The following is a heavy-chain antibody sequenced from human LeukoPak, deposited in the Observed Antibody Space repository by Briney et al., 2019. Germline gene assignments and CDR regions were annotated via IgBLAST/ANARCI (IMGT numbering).Heavy chain of an antibody. CDR2: IYHSGST. Sequence: SETLSLTCTVSGYSISSGYYWGWIRQPPGKGLEWIGSIYHSGSTYYNPSLKSRVTISVDTSKNQFSLKLSSVTAADTAVYYCARQYCSGGSCSKRRYYFDYWGQGTLVTVSS. V-gene: IGHV4-38-2*02. J-gene: IGHJ4*02. CDR3: ARQYCSGGSCSKRRYYFDY. D-gene: IGHD2-15*01. CDR1: GYSISSGYY.